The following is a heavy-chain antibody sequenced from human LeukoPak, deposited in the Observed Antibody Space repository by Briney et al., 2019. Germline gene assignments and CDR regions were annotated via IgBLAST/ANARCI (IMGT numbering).Heavy chain of an antibody. D-gene: IGHD5-18*01. V-gene: IGHV3-48*01. CDR2: ISSSSSTL. Sequence: GGSLRLSCAASGFTFSSYSMNWVRQAPGRGLEWVSYISSSSSTLYYADSVKGRFTISRDNAKNSLYLQMNTLRAEDTAVYYCARDLENTDMAYGGFYFDYRGQGTLVTVSS. J-gene: IGHJ4*02. CDR1: GFTFSSYS. CDR3: ARDLENTDMAYGGFYFDY.